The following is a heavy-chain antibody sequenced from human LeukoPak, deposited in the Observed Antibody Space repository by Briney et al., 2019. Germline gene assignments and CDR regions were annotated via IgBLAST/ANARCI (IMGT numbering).Heavy chain of an antibody. V-gene: IGHV3-48*01. CDR2: ISSSSSTI. CDR1: GFTFSSYS. J-gene: IGHJ4*02. D-gene: IGHD2-15*01. Sequence: GGSLRLSCAASGFTFSSYSMNWVRQAPGKGLEWVSFISSSSSTIYYADSVKGRFTISRDNAKNSLYLQMNSLRAEDTAVYYCARAIGYCSGGSCSGVDYWGQGTLVTVSS. CDR3: ARAIGYCSGGSCSGVDY.